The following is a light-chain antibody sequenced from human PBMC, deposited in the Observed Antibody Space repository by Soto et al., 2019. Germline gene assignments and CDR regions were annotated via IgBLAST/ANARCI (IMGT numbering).Light chain of an antibody. CDR3: SSYTTGRTPVV. CDR1: SSDLGGFNY. V-gene: IGLV2-14*01. CDR2: EVS. Sequence: QSALTQPASVSGSPGQSITISCTGTSSDLGGFNYVSWYQQNPGKAPKLMIYEVSNRPSGVSNRFSGSKSGYTASLTISGLQAEDEADYYCSSYTTGRTPVVFGGGTKLTVL. J-gene: IGLJ2*01.